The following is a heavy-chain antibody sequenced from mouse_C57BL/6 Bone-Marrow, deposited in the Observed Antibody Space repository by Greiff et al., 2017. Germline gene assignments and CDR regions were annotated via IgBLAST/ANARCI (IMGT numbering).Heavy chain of an antibody. Sequence: QVQLQQSGPELVKPGASVKISCKASGYAFSSSWMNWVKQRPGKGLEWIGRLYPGDGDTNYNGKFKGKATLTADKSSSTAYMQLSSLTSEDSAVYFCARAIEGDYWGQGTTLTVSS. D-gene: IGHD2-12*01. CDR1: GYAFSSSW. V-gene: IGHV1-82*01. CDR3: ARAIEGDY. CDR2: LYPGDGDT. J-gene: IGHJ2*01.